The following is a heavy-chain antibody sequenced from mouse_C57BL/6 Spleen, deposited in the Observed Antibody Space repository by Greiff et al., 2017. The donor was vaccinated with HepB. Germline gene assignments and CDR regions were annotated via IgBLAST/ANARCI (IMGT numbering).Heavy chain of an antibody. V-gene: IGHV1-18*01. Sequence: EVQLQQSGPELVKPGASVKIPCKASGYTFTDYNMDWVKQSHGKSLEWIGDINPNNGGTNYNQKFKGKATWTVDKSSSTAYNELRSLTSEDTAVYYCARRGYYGSNWYFDVWGTGTTVTVSS. D-gene: IGHD1-1*01. J-gene: IGHJ1*03. CDR2: INPNNGGT. CDR3: ARRGYYGSNWYFDV. CDR1: GYTFTDYN.